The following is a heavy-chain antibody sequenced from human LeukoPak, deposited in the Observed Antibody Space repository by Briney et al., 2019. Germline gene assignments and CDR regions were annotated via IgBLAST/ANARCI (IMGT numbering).Heavy chain of an antibody. V-gene: IGHV1-18*01. D-gene: IGHD6-19*01. Sequence: GASVTVSCKASVYTFRGYDITWVRQAPGQGLEWMGWISPNNGNTNYAQKFQGRVTMTTDTPTSTAYMEMRSLRSDDTAVYYCARDRDSSGWHVADYWGQGTLVTVSS. CDR1: VYTFRGYD. CDR3: ARDRDSSGWHVADY. CDR2: ISPNNGNT. J-gene: IGHJ4*02.